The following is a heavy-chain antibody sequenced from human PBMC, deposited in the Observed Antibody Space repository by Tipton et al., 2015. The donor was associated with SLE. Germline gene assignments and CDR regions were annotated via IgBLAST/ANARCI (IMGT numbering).Heavy chain of an antibody. V-gene: IGHV4-34*01. CDR1: GGSFSGYY. CDR3: ARGPYYDFWSGYSYYFDY. D-gene: IGHD3-3*01. J-gene: IGHJ4*02. Sequence: TLSLTCAVYGGSFSGYYWSWIRQPPGKGLEWLGEINHSGSTNYNPSLKSRVTISVDTSKNQFSLKLSSVTAADTAVYYCARGPYYDFWSGYSYYFDYWGQGTLVTVSS. CDR2: INHSGST.